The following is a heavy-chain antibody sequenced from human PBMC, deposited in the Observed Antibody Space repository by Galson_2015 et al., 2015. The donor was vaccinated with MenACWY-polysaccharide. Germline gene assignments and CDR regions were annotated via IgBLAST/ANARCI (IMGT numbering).Heavy chain of an antibody. CDR1: GGSFSTFS. V-gene: IGHV1-69*02. J-gene: IGHJ3*02. Sequence: SVKVSCKASGGSFSTFSFNWVRQAPGQGPEWMGRIIPGLDKPNYAQKFQDRTPIIADTSTGTAYLELSSLRPEDTAMNYCTSLLGEAPAQTGAFDIWGQGAAVTVSS. CDR3: TSLLGEAPAQTGAFDI. D-gene: IGHD3-16*01. CDR2: IIPGLDKP.